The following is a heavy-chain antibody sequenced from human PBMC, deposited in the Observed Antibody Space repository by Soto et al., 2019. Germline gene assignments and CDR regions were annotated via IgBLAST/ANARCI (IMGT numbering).Heavy chain of an antibody. J-gene: IGHJ4*02. V-gene: IGHV4-59*11. Sequence: QVQLQESGPGLVKPSETLSLTCTVSGGSISSHYWSWIRQAPGKGLEWIGYIYYSGSTNYNPSLKSRVTMSIDTSKNQFSLKLNSVTAADTAMYYCARGQDGWLQPWGQGTLVTVSS. CDR3: ARGQDGWLQP. CDR2: IYYSGST. D-gene: IGHD5-18*01. CDR1: GGSISSHY.